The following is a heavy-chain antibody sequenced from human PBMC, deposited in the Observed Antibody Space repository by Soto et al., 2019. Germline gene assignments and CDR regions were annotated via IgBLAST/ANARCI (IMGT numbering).Heavy chain of an antibody. CDR1: GGSISSSSYY. V-gene: IGHV4-39*07. CDR2: IYYSGST. Sequence: PSETLSLTCTVSGGSISSSSYYWGWIRQPPGKGLEWIGSIYYSGSTNYNPSLKSRVTISVDTSKNQFSLKLSSVTAADTAVYYCARGRGETKDGLNGMDVWGQGTTVTVSS. J-gene: IGHJ6*02. D-gene: IGHD3-16*01. CDR3: ARGRGETKDGLNGMDV.